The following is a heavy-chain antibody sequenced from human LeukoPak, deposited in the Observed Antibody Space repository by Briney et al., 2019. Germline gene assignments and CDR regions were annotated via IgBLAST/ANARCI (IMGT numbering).Heavy chain of an antibody. J-gene: IGHJ3*02. CDR3: AKDHRLIVVAYAFDI. V-gene: IGHV3-43*02. D-gene: IGHD3-22*01. Sequence: PGGSLRLSRAASGFTFDDYAMHWVRQAPGKGLEWVSLISGHGGNTYYADSVKGRFTISRDNSRNSLYLQMNSLRTEDTALYYCAKDHRLIVVAYAFDIWGQGTMVTVSS. CDR1: GFTFDDYA. CDR2: ISGHGGNT.